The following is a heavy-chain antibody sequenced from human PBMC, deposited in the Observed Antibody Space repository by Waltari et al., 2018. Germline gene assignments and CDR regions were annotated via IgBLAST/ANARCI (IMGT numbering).Heavy chain of an antibody. CDR3: ARVGGAALTEGFDY. V-gene: IGHV3-48*01. Sequence: EVQLVQSGGDLVQPGGSLRLSCAASGFTFNTYSMAWVRQAPGKGLDWFSYMTIRSSTIYYADSVRGRFTTSRDNAKNSLYLQMNSLRVEDTAVYYCARVGGAALTEGFDYWGQGTLVTVAS. J-gene: IGHJ4*02. CDR1: GFTFNTYS. D-gene: IGHD7-27*01. CDR2: MTIRSSTI.